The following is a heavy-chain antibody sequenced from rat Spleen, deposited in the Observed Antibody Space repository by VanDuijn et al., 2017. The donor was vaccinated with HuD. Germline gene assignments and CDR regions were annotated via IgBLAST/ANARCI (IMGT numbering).Heavy chain of an antibody. J-gene: IGHJ2*01. D-gene: IGHD1-2*01. V-gene: IGHV2-15*01. CDR2: IWSGGGT. Sequence: QVQLKESGPGLVQPSQTLSLTCTVSGFSLTRHTVSWIRLPPGKGPEWIGEIWSGGGTDYNSALKSRLSISRDTSKSQVLLKVNSLQAEDTAIYFCARGSLYSSYTWDYWGQGVMVTVSS. CDR1: GFSLTRHT. CDR3: ARGSLYSSYTWDY.